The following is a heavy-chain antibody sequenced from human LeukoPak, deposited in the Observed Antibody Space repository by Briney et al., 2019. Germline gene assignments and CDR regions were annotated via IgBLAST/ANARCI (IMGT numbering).Heavy chain of an antibody. D-gene: IGHD7-27*01. Sequence: PGGSLRLSCAASGFTFSSYWMHWVRQAPGKGLVWVSRINTDGSSTSYADSVKGRFTISRDNAKNTLYLQMDSLRAEDTAVYYCARDRGLGTNYFDYWGQGTLVTVSS. CDR2: INTDGSST. J-gene: IGHJ4*02. V-gene: IGHV3-74*01. CDR1: GFTFSSYW. CDR3: ARDRGLGTNYFDY.